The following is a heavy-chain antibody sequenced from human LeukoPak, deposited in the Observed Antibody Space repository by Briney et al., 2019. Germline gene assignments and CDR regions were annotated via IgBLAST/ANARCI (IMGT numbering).Heavy chain of an antibody. CDR3: ASGDYDFWSGRNWFDP. CDR1: GYTFTSYG. D-gene: IGHD3-3*01. V-gene: IGHV1-18*01. Sequence: ASVKVSCKASGYTFTSYGISWVRQAPGQGLEWMGWISAYNGNTNYAQKLQGRVTITADESTSTAYMELSSLRSEDTAVYYCASGDYDFWSGRNWFDPWGQGTLVTVSS. J-gene: IGHJ5*02. CDR2: ISAYNGNT.